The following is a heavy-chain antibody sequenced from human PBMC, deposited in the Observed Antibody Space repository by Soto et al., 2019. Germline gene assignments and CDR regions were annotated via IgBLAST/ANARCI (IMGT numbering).Heavy chain of an antibody. CDR2: INHSGST. CDR1: GGSFSGYY. Sequence: QVQLQQWGAGLLKPSETLSLTCAVYGGSFSGYYWSWIRQPPGKGLEWIGEINHSGSTNYNPSLRSRVTISLDTPKNQFSMKPDSVTDADTAVYYCASPYCGGDCYSDDYRGQGNLVTVSS. D-gene: IGHD2-21*02. CDR3: ASPYCGGDCYSDDY. V-gene: IGHV4-34*01. J-gene: IGHJ4*02.